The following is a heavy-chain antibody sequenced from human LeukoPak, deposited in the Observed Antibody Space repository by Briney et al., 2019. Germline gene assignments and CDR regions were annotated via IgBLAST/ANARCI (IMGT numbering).Heavy chain of an antibody. CDR1: GGTFNNYA. V-gene: IGHV1-69*13. CDR3: ASGGRITIFGVESRNWFDP. D-gene: IGHD3-3*01. J-gene: IGHJ5*02. CDR2: IIPIFGTA. Sequence: SVKVSCKTSGGTFNNYAISWVRQAPGQGLEWMGGIIPIFGTANYAQKFQGRVTITADESTSTAYMELSSLRSEDTAVYYCASGGRITIFGVESRNWFDPWGQGTLVTVSS.